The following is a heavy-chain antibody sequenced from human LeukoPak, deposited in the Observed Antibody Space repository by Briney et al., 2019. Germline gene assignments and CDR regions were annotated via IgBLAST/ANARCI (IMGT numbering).Heavy chain of an antibody. CDR2: IIPIFGTA. D-gene: IGHD2-15*01. V-gene: IGHV1-69*06. J-gene: IGHJ5*02. Sequence: SVKVSCKASGGTFSSYAISWVRQAPGQGLEWMGGIIPIFGTANYAQKFQGRATITADKSTSTAYMELSSLRSEDTAVYYCARGIVVVVAATHGVYNWFDPWGQGTLVTVSS. CDR1: GGTFSSYA. CDR3: ARGIVVVVAATHGVYNWFDP.